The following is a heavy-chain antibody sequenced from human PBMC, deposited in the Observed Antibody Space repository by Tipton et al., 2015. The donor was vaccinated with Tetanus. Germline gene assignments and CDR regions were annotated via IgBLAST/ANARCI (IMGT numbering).Heavy chain of an antibody. CDR3: ARYSVSLLPCGGDCRYYFDY. CDR2: INHSGST. CDR1: GGSFSGYY. D-gene: IGHD2-21*02. J-gene: IGHJ4*02. V-gene: IGHV4-34*01. Sequence: TLSLTCAVYGGSFSGYYWSWIRQPPGKGLEWIGEINHSGSTNYNPSLKSRVTISVDTSKNQFSRKLSSVTAADTAVYYCARYSVSLLPCGGDCRYYFDYWGQGTLVTVSS.